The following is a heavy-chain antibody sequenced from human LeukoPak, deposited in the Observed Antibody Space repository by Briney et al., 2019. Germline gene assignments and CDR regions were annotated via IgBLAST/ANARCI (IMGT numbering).Heavy chain of an antibody. CDR2: IYTSGST. CDR1: GGSISSYY. J-gene: IGHJ4*02. D-gene: IGHD1-26*01. CDR3: ARENSGSYREFDY. V-gene: IGHV4-4*07. Sequence: SKTLSLTCTVSGGSISSYYWSWIRQPAGKGLEWIGCIYTSGSTNYNASLKSRVSMSVDTSKNQFSLKLSSVTAADTAVFYCARENSGSYREFDYWGQGTLVTVSS.